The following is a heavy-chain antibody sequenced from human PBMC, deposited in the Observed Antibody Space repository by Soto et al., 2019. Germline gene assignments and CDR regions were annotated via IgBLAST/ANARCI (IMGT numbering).Heavy chain of an antibody. J-gene: IGHJ6*03. D-gene: IGHD3-9*01. CDR3: TTDSGLRYFDFYTRTNYHYYLMDV. Sequence: GGSLRLSCAASGFTFSNAWMSWVRQAPGKGLEWVGRIKSKTDGGATDYAAPEKGRFTISRDDSKNTLYLQMNSLKTEDTAVYYCTTDSGLRYFDFYTRTNYHYYLMDVWGKGTTVTVSS. CDR1: GFTFSNAW. V-gene: IGHV3-15*01. CDR2: IKSKTDGGAT.